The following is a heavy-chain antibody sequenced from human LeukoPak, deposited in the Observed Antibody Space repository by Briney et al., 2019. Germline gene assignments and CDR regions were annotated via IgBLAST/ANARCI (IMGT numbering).Heavy chain of an antibody. CDR3: ARHGNSSSLDY. CDR2: IYYSGST. CDR1: GGSISSYY. D-gene: IGHD6-13*01. J-gene: IGHJ4*02. Sequence: SETPSLTCTVSGGSISSYYWSWIRQPPGKGLEWIGYIYYSGSTNYNPSLKSRVTISVDTSKNQFSLKLSSVTAADTAVYYCARHGNSSSLDYWGQGTLVTVSS. V-gene: IGHV4-59*08.